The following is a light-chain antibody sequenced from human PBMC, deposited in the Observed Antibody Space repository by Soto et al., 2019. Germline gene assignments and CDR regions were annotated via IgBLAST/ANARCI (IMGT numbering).Light chain of an antibody. J-gene: IGLJ1*01. V-gene: IGLV2-11*01. CDR2: DVT. Sequence: QSVLTQPRSVSGSPGQSVTISCTGTSSDVGGYNYVSWYQQHPGRATKFMIYDVTKRPSGVPDRFSGSKSGNTASLTVSGLQAEDEADYYCSAYAGSIFVFGTGTKVTVL. CDR3: SAYAGSIFV. CDR1: SSDVGGYNY.